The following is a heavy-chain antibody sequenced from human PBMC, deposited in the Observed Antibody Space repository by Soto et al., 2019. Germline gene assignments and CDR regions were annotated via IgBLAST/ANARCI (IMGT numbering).Heavy chain of an antibody. D-gene: IGHD3-22*01. Sequence: GGSLRLSCAASGFTFSSYWMSWVRQAPGKGLEWVANIKRSGGSKYYVDSVKGRFTISRDNSKNTLYLQMNSLRAEDTAVYYCAKDQHYYDSSGYPYYFDYWGQGTLVTVS. CDR2: IKRSGGSK. CDR1: GFTFSSYW. V-gene: IGHV3-23*01. J-gene: IGHJ4*02. CDR3: AKDQHYYDSSGYPYYFDY.